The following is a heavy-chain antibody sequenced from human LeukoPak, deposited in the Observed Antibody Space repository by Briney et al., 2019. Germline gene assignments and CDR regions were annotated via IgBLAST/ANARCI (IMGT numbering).Heavy chain of an antibody. D-gene: IGHD1-26*01. V-gene: IGHV1-2*02. Sequence: GASVKVSCKASGYTFTAYYMHWVRQAPGQGLEWMGWINPNSGGTNYAQKFQGRVTMTRDTSISTAYMELSRLRSDDTAVYYCARSNGELLPYYFDYWGQGTLVTVSS. CDR3: ARSNGELLPYYFDY. CDR2: INPNSGGT. J-gene: IGHJ4*02. CDR1: GYTFTAYY.